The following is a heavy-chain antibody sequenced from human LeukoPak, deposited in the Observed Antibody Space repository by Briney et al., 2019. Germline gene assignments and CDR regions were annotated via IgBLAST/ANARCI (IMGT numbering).Heavy chain of an antibody. CDR2: IYPGDSDT. CDR1: GYSFTSYR. V-gene: IGHV5-51*01. D-gene: IGHD6-13*01. CDR3: ARSPDSSSWYFAFDI. Sequence: GESLKISCKGSGYSFTSYRIGWVRQMPGKGLEWMGIIYPGDSDTRYSPSFQGQVTISADKSISTAYLQWSSLKASDTAMYYCARSPDSSSWYFAFDIWGQGTMVTVSS. J-gene: IGHJ3*02.